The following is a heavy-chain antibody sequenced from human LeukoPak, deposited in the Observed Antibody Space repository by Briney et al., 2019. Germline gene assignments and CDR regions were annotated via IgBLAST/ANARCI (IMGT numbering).Heavy chain of an antibody. D-gene: IGHD3-22*01. Sequence: PSETLSLTCTVSGGSISSYYWSWIRQPPGKGLEWIGYIHYSGSTSYNPSLKSRVTISVDTSKNQISLKVRSATAADTAVYYCARVARITMIVVIITDDAFDIWGQGTMVTVSS. J-gene: IGHJ3*02. V-gene: IGHV4-59*01. CDR2: IHYSGST. CDR3: ARVARITMIVVIITDDAFDI. CDR1: GGSISSYY.